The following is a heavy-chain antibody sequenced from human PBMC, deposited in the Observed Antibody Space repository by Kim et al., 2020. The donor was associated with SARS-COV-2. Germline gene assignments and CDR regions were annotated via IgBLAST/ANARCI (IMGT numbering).Heavy chain of an antibody. J-gene: IGHJ3*02. V-gene: IGHV3-23*01. CDR2: FRGSGEIT. D-gene: IGHD2-15*01. CDR3: AKETRYCSGVTCFSDALDI. Sequence: GGSLRLSCVASGFTFNGYAMNWVRQVPGKGLEWVSGFRGSGEITYYADSVKGRFTISRDNAKNTLYLQMNSLTIDDTAVYFCAKETRYCSGVTCFSDALDIWGQGTRVTVSS. CDR1: GFTFNGYA.